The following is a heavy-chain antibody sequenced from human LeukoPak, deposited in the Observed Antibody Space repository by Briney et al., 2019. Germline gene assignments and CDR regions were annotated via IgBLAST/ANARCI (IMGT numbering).Heavy chain of an antibody. CDR1: GGTFSSYA. CDR2: IIPILGIA. J-gene: IGHJ4*02. CDR3: ARVGIAAAGPDY. V-gene: IGHV1-69*04. D-gene: IGHD6-13*01. Sequence: SVKVSCKASGGTFSSYAISWVRQAPGQGLEWMGRIIPILGIANYAQKFQGRVTITADKSTSTAYMELSSLRSEDTAVYYCARVGIAAAGPDYWGQGTLVTVSS.